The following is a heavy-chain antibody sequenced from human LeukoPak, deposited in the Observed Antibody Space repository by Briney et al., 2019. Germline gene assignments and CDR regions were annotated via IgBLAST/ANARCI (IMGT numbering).Heavy chain of an antibody. CDR3: ARVGSGNFDS. CDR2: VYYSGNT. D-gene: IGHD1-26*01. Sequence: LETLSLTCTVSGHSISTYYWSWIRQPPGKGLEWIGYVYYSGNTNLNPSLKSRVTLSIDTSKNQFSLKLSSVTAADTAVYYCARVGSGNFDSWGQGTLVTVSS. CDR1: GHSISTYY. V-gene: IGHV4-59*01. J-gene: IGHJ4*02.